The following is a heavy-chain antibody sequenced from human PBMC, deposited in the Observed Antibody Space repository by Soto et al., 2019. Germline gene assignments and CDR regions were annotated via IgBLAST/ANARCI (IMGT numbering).Heavy chain of an antibody. CDR2: INPFDGSR. Sequence: ASVKVSCKASGYIFTSYYIHWVRQAPGQGLEWMGWINPFDGSRMFAQSFQGRVTMTRDTTTSTVYMEVSSLRSEDTAVFYCSRVDPGETSPFDHWGQGTLVTVSS. J-gene: IGHJ4*02. CDR3: SRVDPGETSPFDH. D-gene: IGHD3-10*01. V-gene: IGHV1-46*03. CDR1: GYIFTSYY.